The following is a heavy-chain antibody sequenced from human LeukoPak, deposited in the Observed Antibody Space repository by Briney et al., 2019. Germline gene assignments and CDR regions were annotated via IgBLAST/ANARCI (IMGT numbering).Heavy chain of an antibody. CDR3: VRGLSGSPAGYYYGMDV. J-gene: IGHJ6*02. Sequence: GESLKISCKGSGYSFTSYWIGWVRQMPGKGLEWMGIIYPGDSDTRYSPSFQGQVTISADKSISTAYLQWSSLKASDTAMYYCVRGLSGSPAGYYYGMDVWGQGTTVTVSS. D-gene: IGHD1-26*01. CDR2: IYPGDSDT. V-gene: IGHV5-51*01. CDR1: GYSFTSYW.